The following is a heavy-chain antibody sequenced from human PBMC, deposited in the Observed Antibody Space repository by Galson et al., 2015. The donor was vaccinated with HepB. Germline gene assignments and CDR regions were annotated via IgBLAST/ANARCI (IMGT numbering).Heavy chain of an antibody. CDR2: IRTKANSYGT. V-gene: IGHV3-73*01. CDR3: ARHVHYYYYYYVDV. CDR1: GFTFSDSA. Sequence: SLRLSCAASGFTFSDSAMHWVRLASGKGLEWVGRIRTKANSYGTAYAASVKGRFTISRDDSKNTAYLQMNSLKTEDTAVYFCARHVHYYYYYYVDVWGKGITVTVSS. J-gene: IGHJ6*03.